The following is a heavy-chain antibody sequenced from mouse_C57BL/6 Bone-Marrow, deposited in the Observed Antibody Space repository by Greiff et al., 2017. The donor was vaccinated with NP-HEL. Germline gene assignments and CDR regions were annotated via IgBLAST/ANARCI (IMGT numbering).Heavy chain of an antibody. Sequence: EVNLVESGPVLVKPGASVKMSCKASGYTFTDYYMNWVKQSHGKSLEWIGVINPYNGGTSYNQKFKGKATLTVDKSSSTAYMELNSLTSEDSAVYYCARSDYRGNYYAMDYWGQGTSVTVSS. V-gene: IGHV1-19*01. CDR1: GYTFTDYY. CDR2: INPYNGGT. D-gene: IGHD2-12*01. CDR3: ARSDYRGNYYAMDY. J-gene: IGHJ4*01.